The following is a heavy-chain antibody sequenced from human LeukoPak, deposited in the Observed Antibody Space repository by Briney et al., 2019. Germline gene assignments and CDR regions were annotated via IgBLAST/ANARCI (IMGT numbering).Heavy chain of an antibody. D-gene: IGHD6-13*01. J-gene: IGHJ4*02. CDR1: GFIFSSYG. CDR2: IRYDGSNK. Sequence: GGSLRLSCAASGFIFSSYGMNWVRQAPGKGLEWVAFIRYDGSNKYYADSVRVRFTISRDNSKNTLYLQMNSLRAEDTAVYYCASSYSSSWALVDYWGQGTLVTVSS. V-gene: IGHV3-30*02. CDR3: ASSYSSSWALVDY.